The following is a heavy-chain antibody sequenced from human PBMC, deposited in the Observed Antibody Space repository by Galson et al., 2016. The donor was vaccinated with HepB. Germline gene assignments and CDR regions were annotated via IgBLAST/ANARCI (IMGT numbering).Heavy chain of an antibody. J-gene: IGHJ4*02. V-gene: IGHV3-74*01. CDR1: GFTSSDFW. CDR3: ARDINWVSFDF. CDR2: IDSDGLNT. D-gene: IGHD7-27*01. Sequence: SLRLSCAASGFTSSDFWIHWVRQVPGKGLVWVSRIDSDGLNTNYADSEKGRFTISRDNAKNTVYLQMNSLRVEDTAVYYCARDINWVSFDFWGQGTLVTVSS.